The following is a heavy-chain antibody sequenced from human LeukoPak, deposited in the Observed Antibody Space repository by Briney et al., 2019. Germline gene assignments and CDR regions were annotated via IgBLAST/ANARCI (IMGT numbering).Heavy chain of an antibody. CDR2: ISSDGTTE. CDR3: ARGRDSGSFIIDY. D-gene: IGHD3-10*01. CDR1: GFTFSHYG. Sequence: GGSLRLSCAASGFTFSHYGMHWVRQAPGKRLEWVAFISSDGTTEHYRDSVKGRFTLSRDNSKNTVSLQMNSLGTEDTAVYYCARGRDSGSFIIDYWGQGTLVTVSS. J-gene: IGHJ4*02. V-gene: IGHV3-30*19.